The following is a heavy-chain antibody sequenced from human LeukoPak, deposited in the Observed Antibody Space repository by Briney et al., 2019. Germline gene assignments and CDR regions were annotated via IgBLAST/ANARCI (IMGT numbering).Heavy chain of an antibody. V-gene: IGHV3-23*01. CDR1: GFTFSSSS. D-gene: IGHD1-26*01. J-gene: IGHJ4*02. CDR2: ISSSGGST. CDR3: ASRTYRGSERYYFDY. Sequence: GGSLRLSCATSGFTFSSSSMSWVRQAPGKGLEWVSIISSSGGSTYYADSVKGRFTVSRDISKNTLYLEMTSLRAEDTAVYYCASRTYRGSERYYFDYWGQGTLVTVSS.